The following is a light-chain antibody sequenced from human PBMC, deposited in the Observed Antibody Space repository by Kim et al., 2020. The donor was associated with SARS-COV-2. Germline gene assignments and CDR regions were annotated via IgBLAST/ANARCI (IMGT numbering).Light chain of an antibody. J-gene: IGKJ4*01. CDR2: GAS. CDR3: QHYGTSPPLT. CDR1: QTIASAY. V-gene: IGKV3-20*01. Sequence: SPGETATLSCRTSQTIASAYLAWYQQKPGQAPRLLIYGASNRATGIPDKFSGSGSGADFTLTISRLEPEDVAVYYCQHYGTSPPLTFGGGTRWIS.